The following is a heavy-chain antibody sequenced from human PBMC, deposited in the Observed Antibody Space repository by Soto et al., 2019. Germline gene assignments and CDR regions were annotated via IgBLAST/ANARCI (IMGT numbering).Heavy chain of an antibody. V-gene: IGHV1-46*01. Sequence: RRSPRHYKEQVLEWMGIINPSGGSTSYAQKFQDRVIMTRETSTSTFYMELTSLRSEDTAVYYCATQTQYGKGGYNTASDYWRQRTPVIVSS. CDR2: INPSGGST. D-gene: IGHD3-22*01. J-gene: IGHJ4*02. CDR3: ATQTQYGKGGYNTASDY.